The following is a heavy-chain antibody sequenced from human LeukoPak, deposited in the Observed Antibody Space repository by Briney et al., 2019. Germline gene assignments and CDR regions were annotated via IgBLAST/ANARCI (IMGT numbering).Heavy chain of an antibody. CDR1: GFTFSNSD. Sequence: GGSLRLSCAASGFTFSNSDMHWVRQGPDKGLEWVAFVRYDGGDKYYVDSVKGRFAISRDKSKNTLYLQMDSVRAEDTAVYYCAKDLGNNYFDYWGQGALVTVSS. CDR2: VRYDGGDK. D-gene: IGHD7-27*01. J-gene: IGHJ4*02. CDR3: AKDLGNNYFDY. V-gene: IGHV3-30*02.